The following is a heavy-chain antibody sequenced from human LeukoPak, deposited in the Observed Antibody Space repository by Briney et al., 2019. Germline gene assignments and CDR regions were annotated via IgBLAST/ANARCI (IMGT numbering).Heavy chain of an antibody. CDR2: LSRSGETR. D-gene: IGHD2-8*01. J-gene: IGHJ4*02. V-gene: IGHV3-23*01. CDR3: AKEQRIRHCSEGVCMEGYYFDY. CDR1: GFPFNMFA. Sequence: PGGSLRLSCTGSGFPFNMFAMNWVRQAPGQGLEWVSGLSRSGETRKYADSVKGRFTVSRDASKNMVFLQMNDLRPEDTAVYYCAKEQRIRHCSEGVCMEGYYFDYWGQGSLVTVSS.